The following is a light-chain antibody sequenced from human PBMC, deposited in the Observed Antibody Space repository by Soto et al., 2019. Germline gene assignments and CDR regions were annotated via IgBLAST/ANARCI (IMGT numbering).Light chain of an antibody. J-gene: IGKJ4*01. CDR2: GAS. V-gene: IGKV3-15*01. Sequence: EILVTQSPATLSASPGEIATLSCRASQSVSSNLAWYMQKPGQAPRLLKYGASTRATGIPARFSGSGSGTEFTLTLSSLQSEDFVLYYCQQYDNWPLTFGGGTKVE. CDR1: QSVSSN. CDR3: QQYDNWPLT.